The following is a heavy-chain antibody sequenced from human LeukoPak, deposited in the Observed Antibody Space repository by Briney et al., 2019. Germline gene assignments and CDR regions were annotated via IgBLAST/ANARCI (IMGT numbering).Heavy chain of an antibody. D-gene: IGHD3/OR15-3a*01. CDR1: GGSISTYS. CDR2: IYTSGST. CDR3: ARVGLVPAAFDI. J-gene: IGHJ3*02. V-gene: IGHV4-4*07. Sequence: SETLSLTCIVSGGSISTYSWTWIREPAGKGLECIGRIYTSGSTHHNPSLESRVTISVDTSKNHFSLKLSSVTAADSAVYYCARVGLVPAAFDIWGQGTMVTVSS.